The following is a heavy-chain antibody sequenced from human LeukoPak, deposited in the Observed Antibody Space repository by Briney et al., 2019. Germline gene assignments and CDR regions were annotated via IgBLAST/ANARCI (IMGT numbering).Heavy chain of an antibody. Sequence: GGSLRLSCAATGFTFSSYSMNWVRQAPGKGLEWVSYISSSSSTIYYADSVKGRFTISRDNAKNSLYLQMNSLRAEDTAVYYCASLGYSYGYNYFDYWGQGTLVTVSS. D-gene: IGHD5-18*01. J-gene: IGHJ4*02. V-gene: IGHV3-48*01. CDR3: ASLGYSYGYNYFDY. CDR2: ISSSSSTI. CDR1: GFTFSSYS.